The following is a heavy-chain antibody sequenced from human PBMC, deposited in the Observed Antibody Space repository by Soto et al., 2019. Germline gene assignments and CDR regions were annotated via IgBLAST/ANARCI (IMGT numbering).Heavy chain of an antibody. V-gene: IGHV4-39*01. CDR3: ARRGEIAVAGTGWFDP. CDR1: GGSISSSSYY. Sequence: SETLSLTCTVSGGSISSSSYYWGWIRQPPGKGLEWIGSIYYSGSTYYNPSLKSRVTISVDTSKNQFSLKLSSVTAADTAVYYCARRGEIAVAGTGWFDPWGQGTLVTVSS. D-gene: IGHD6-19*01. CDR2: IYYSGST. J-gene: IGHJ5*02.